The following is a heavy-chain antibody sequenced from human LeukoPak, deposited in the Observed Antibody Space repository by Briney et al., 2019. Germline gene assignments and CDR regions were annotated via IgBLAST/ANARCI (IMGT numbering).Heavy chain of an antibody. CDR2: IYYSGST. Sequence: PSETLSLTCTVSGGSISSYYWSWIRQPPGKGLEWIGYIYYSGSTNYNPSLKSRFTISVDTSKNQFSLKLSSVTAADTAVYYCARDRYYYDSSGFDFWGQGTLVTVSS. J-gene: IGHJ5*01. V-gene: IGHV4-59*01. CDR1: GGSISSYY. CDR3: ARDRYYYDSSGFDF. D-gene: IGHD3-22*01.